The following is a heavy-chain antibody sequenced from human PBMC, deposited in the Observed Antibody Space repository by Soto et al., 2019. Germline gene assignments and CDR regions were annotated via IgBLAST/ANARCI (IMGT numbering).Heavy chain of an antibody. Sequence: PGGSLRLSCAASGFTLSSYMMNWVRQAPGQGLEWISYISNSGSSIDYADSVKGRFTISRDNAKNSLYLQMNSSVTAADTAVYYCARGLTMGQLPSHFDHWGQGTLVTVSS. J-gene: IGHJ5*02. CDR3: ARGLTMGQLPSHFDH. CDR1: GFTLSSYM. D-gene: IGHD3-16*01. V-gene: IGHV3-48*03. CDR2: ISNSGSSI.